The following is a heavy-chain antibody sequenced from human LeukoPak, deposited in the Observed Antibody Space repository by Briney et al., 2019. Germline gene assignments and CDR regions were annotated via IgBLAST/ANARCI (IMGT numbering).Heavy chain of an antibody. V-gene: IGHV1-69*05. CDR2: IIPIFGIT. CDR1: EDTFSNYA. Sequence: ASVKVSCKASEDTFSNYAISWVRQAPGQGLEWMGGIIPIFGITNYAQKFQGRVTITTDESTSTAYMELSSLRSEDTAVYYCARAISGYDRLGYYYGMDVWGQGTTVTVSS. J-gene: IGHJ6*02. CDR3: ARAISGYDRLGYYYGMDV. D-gene: IGHD5-12*01.